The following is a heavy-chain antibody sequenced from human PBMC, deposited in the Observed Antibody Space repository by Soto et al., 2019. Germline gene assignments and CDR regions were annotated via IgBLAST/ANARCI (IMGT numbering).Heavy chain of an antibody. D-gene: IGHD3-3*01. CDR1: GGTSTRYA. V-gene: IGHV1-69*06. CDR2: IVPMFGTS. J-gene: IGHJ4*02. Sequence: QERLVQSGAEVRKPGSSVKVSCKVTGGTSTRYAINWVRQAPGQGLEWMGGIVPMFGTSKYAQKFQGRVIITADTSTNIAYMELRSLRSEDTAVYYCNRCSEYDFWRGYLWGQGTLVSVSS. CDR3: NRCSEYDFWRGYL.